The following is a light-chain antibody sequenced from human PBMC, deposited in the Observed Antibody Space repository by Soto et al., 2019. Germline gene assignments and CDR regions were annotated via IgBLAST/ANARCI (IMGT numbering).Light chain of an antibody. Sequence: QSVLTQPPSASGTPGQRVTISCSGSSSNTGSNTVNWYQQLPGTAPKLLIYSNNQRPSGVPDRFSGSKSGTSASLAISGLQSEDEADYYCAAWDDSLNGVVFGGGTKFTVL. CDR1: SSNTGSNT. V-gene: IGLV1-44*01. CDR2: SNN. CDR3: AAWDDSLNGVV. J-gene: IGLJ2*01.